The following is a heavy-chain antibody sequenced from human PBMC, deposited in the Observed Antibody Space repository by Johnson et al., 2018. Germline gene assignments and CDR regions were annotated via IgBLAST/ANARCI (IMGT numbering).Heavy chain of an antibody. Sequence: VQLVESGGGLVKPGESLRLSCAASNFTFTNAWMNWVRQAPGKGLAWVGRIKRKIAGGTKDYAAPGKGRFTSSRDDSKNTLFMQMNSLKTEDTAGYYCGSLGGYGRWGQGTMVTVSS. V-gene: IGHV3-15*07. CDR1: NFTFTNAW. J-gene: IGHJ3*01. CDR3: GSLGGYGR. CDR2: IKRKIAGGTK. D-gene: IGHD3-22*01.